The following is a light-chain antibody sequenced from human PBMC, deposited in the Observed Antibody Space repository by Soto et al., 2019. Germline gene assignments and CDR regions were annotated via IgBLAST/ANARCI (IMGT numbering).Light chain of an antibody. CDR2: DVK. J-gene: IGLJ2*01. Sequence: QSALTQPASVSGSPGQSITISCTGSSSDVGGHNSISWYQHHPVKAPKLILYDVKNRPSGVSDRFSGSKSGNTASLTISGLQAEDEADSYCSSYTDSHTVVFGGGTKLTVL. CDR1: SSDVGGHNS. V-gene: IGLV2-14*03. CDR3: SSYTDSHTVV.